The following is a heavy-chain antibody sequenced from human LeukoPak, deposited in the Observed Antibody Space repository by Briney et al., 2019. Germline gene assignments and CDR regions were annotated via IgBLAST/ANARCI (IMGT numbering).Heavy chain of an antibody. D-gene: IGHD3-10*01. CDR3: ARVLCSRFGGHCIGNWFDP. Sequence: SETLSLTCTVSGGSISSYYWSWLRQPPGKGLEWIGYIYDSGSTKYNPSLKSRVTISVDTSKNQFSLKLSSVTAADTAVYYCARVLCSRFGGHCIGNWFDPWGQGTLVTVSS. J-gene: IGHJ5*02. V-gene: IGHV4-59*12. CDR2: IYDSGST. CDR1: GGSISSYY.